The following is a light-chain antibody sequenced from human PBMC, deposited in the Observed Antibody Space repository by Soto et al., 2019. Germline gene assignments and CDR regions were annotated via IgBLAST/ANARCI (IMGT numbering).Light chain of an antibody. CDR1: SSNIGAGYD. V-gene: IGLV1-40*01. Sequence: QSVLTQPPSVSGAPGQRVTISCTGSSSNIGAGYDVHWYQQLPGTAPKLLIYGNSNRPSGVPDRFSGSKSGTSASLAITGLQSEGEGDYYCQSYDSSLSGSLFGGGTKVTVL. CDR3: QSYDSSLSGSL. J-gene: IGLJ3*02. CDR2: GNS.